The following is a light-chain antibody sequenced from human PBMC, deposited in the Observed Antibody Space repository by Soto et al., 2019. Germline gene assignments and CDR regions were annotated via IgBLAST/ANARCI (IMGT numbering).Light chain of an antibody. CDR1: QGISSW. CDR2: AAS. J-gene: IGKJ2*02. CDR3: QQSNSCPRT. V-gene: IGKV1-12*01. Sequence: DIQMTQSPSSVSASVGDRVTITCRASQGISSWLAWYQQKPGKAPKLLIYAASSLQSGVPSSFSCSGSGTYFPRTVSSLHPEDFANYYCQQSNSCPRTFDQGTKLKIK.